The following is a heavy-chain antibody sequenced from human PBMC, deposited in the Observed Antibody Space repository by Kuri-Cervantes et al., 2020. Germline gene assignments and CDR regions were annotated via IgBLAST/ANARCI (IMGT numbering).Heavy chain of an antibody. D-gene: IGHD6-13*01. Sequence: SETLSLTCAVSGYSISNGYYWGWIRQPPGTGLEWIGTLYQSGSAYYNPSLKSRVTISVDTSKNQFSLKLSSVTAADTAVYYCARDRVSYSSSWPNWFDPWGQGTLVTVSS. CDR2: LYQSGSA. J-gene: IGHJ5*02. CDR1: GYSISNGYY. CDR3: ARDRVSYSSSWPNWFDP. V-gene: IGHV4-38-2*02.